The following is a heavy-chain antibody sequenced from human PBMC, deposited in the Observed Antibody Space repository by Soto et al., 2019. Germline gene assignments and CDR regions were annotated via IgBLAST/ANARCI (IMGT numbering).Heavy chain of an antibody. D-gene: IGHD6-13*01. Sequence: QITLKESGPTLVKPTQTLTLTCTFSGFSLSTSGVGVGWIRQPPGKALEWLALIYWDDDKRYSPSLKSRLTTTEDTSKTQVVLTITNMDPVDTATYYCARPGYSSSWYQYFQHWGQGTLVTVSS. V-gene: IGHV2-5*02. CDR3: ARPGYSSSWYQYFQH. CDR1: GFSLSTSGVG. J-gene: IGHJ1*01. CDR2: IYWDDDK.